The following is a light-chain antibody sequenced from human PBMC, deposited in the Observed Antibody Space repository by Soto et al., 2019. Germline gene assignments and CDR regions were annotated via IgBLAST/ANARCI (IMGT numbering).Light chain of an antibody. CDR1: QSISTY. V-gene: IGKV1-39*01. CDR2: AAS. CDR3: QQSYSTPPT. J-gene: IGKJ1*01. Sequence: DIQMTQSPSSLSASVGDRVTITCRASQSISTYLNWYQQKEGKAPKLLIYAASSLQSGVPSRFSGSGSGTDFTLTIRSLQPEDFATYYCQQSYSTPPTFGQGTKVDI.